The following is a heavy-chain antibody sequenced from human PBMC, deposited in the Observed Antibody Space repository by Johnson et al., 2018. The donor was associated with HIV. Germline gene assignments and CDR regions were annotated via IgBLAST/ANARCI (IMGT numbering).Heavy chain of an antibody. J-gene: IGHJ3*02. Sequence: QMLLVESGGGVDQPGRSLRLSCAASGFTFNSYAMHWVCQAPGKGLEWVAVISYDGSNQYYADSVKGRFTISRDNSKNTLYLQMNSLRAEDTAVYYCSRATDQRLDAFDIWGQGKMVNVSS. CDR1: GFTFNSYA. CDR3: SRATDQRLDAFDI. V-gene: IGHV3-30-3*01. CDR2: ISYDGSNQ. D-gene: IGHD6-25*01.